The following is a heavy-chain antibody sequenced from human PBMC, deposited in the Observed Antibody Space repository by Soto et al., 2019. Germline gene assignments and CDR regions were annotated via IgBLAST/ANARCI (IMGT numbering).Heavy chain of an antibody. J-gene: IGHJ4*02. Sequence: PSQTLSLTCAISGDSVSSNSAAWTWIRQSPLSGLEWLGRTYYRSKWYNDYAVPVKSRLTINPDTSKNQFSLQLNSVTPEDTAVYYCTRSITVIRGVIIIAYWGQGSLVTVSS. D-gene: IGHD3-10*01. CDR2: TYYRSKWYN. V-gene: IGHV6-1*01. CDR3: TRSITVIRGVIIIAY. CDR1: GDSVSSNSAA.